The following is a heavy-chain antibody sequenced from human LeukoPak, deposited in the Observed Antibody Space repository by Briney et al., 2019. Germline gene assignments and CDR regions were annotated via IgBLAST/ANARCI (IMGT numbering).Heavy chain of an antibody. CDR2: ISYDGSNK. CDR3: AKRTIAGYFDY. J-gene: IGHJ4*02. D-gene: IGHD6-13*01. CDR1: GFTFSDST. Sequence: GGSLRLSCAASGFTFSDSTMNWVRQAAGKGPEWVAVISYDGSNKYYADSVKGRFTISRDNSKNTLYLQMNSLRAEDTAVYYCAKRTIAGYFDYWGQGTLVTVSS. V-gene: IGHV3-30*18.